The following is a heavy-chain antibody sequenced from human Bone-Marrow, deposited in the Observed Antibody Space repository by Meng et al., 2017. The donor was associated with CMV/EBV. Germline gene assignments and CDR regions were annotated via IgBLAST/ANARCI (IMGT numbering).Heavy chain of an antibody. CDR3: TRLREQLVYYYGMDV. J-gene: IGHJ6*02. V-gene: IGHV3-73*01. CDR1: GFTFSGSA. D-gene: IGHD6-6*01. CDR2: IRSKANSYAT. Sequence: GGSLRLSCAASGFTFSGSAMHWVRQASGKGLEWVGRIRSKANSYATAYAASVKGRFTISRDDSKNTAYLQMNSLKTEDTAVYYCTRLREQLVYYYGMDVWGQGTTVTLSS.